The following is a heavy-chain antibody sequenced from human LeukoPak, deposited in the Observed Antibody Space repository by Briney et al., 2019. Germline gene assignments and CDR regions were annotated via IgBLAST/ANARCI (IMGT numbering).Heavy chain of an antibody. CDR3: ARVDTLTGTSFDY. CDR1: GGSISSYY. V-gene: IGHV4-59*01. Sequence: SETLSLTCTVSGGSISSYYWSWFRQPPGKGLEWIGYIYYSGSTNYNPSLKSRVTISVDTSKNQFSLKLSSVTAADTAVYYCARVDTLTGTSFDYWGQGTLVTVSS. J-gene: IGHJ4*02. CDR2: IYYSGST. D-gene: IGHD1-20*01.